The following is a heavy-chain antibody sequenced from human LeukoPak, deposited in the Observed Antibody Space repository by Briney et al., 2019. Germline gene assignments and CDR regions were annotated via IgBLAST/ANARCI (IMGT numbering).Heavy chain of an antibody. V-gene: IGHV4-38-2*02. D-gene: IGHD6-19*01. CDR3: ARGTAVAGYVDY. CDR2: IHHSGST. Sequence: SETLSLACTVSGYSISSGYYWGWIRQSPGKGLEWIGSIHHSGSTYYNPSLKSRVTISVDTSKNQLSLKLSSVTAADTTVYYCARGTAVAGYVDYWGQGTLVTVSS. CDR1: GYSISSGYY. J-gene: IGHJ4*02.